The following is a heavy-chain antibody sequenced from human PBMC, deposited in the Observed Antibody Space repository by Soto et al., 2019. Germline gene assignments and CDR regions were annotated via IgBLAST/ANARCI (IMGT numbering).Heavy chain of an antibody. J-gene: IGHJ6*02. CDR3: ARVYYSNLPYYFYYMDV. CDR1: GFTFSSYS. V-gene: IGHV3-21*01. Sequence: GGSLRLSCAASGFTFSSYSMNWVRQAPGKGLEWVSSSSSSSTYIYYADSVKGRFTTSRDNAKNSLYLQMNSLRAEDTAVYFCARVYYSNLPYYFYYMDVWGQGTTVTVSS. CDR2: SSSSSTYI. D-gene: IGHD4-4*01.